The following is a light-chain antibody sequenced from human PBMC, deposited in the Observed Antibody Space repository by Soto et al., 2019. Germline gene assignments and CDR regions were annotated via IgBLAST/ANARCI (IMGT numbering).Light chain of an antibody. CDR3: QQRNYWSWT. J-gene: IGKJ1*01. CDR1: QSVNSY. CDR2: DAS. V-gene: IGKV3-11*01. Sequence: EVVLTQSPATLSLSPGERATLSCRASQSVNSYLAWYQQKPGQAPRLLIYDASNRATGIPARFGGSGSGTDSTPTISSLEPEDVAVYYCQQRNYWSWTFGQGTKVEIK.